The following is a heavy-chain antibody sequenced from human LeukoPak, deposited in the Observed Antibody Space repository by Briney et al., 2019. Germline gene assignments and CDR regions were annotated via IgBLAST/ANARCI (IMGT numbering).Heavy chain of an antibody. CDR3: ARGHYDILTGYYSYFDY. D-gene: IGHD3-9*01. CDR1: GGSVSSGSYY. CDR2: IYTSGST. V-gene: IGHV4-61*02. Sequence: SETLSLTCTVSGGSVSSGSYYWSWIRQPAGKGLEWIGRIYTSGSTNYNPSLKSRVTISVDTSKNQFSLKLSSVTAADTAVYYCARGHYDILTGYYSYFDYWGQGTLVTVSS. J-gene: IGHJ4*02.